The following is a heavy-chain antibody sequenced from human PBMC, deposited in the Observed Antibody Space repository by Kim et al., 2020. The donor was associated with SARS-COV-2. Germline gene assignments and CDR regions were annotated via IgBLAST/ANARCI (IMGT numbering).Heavy chain of an antibody. Sequence: GGSLRLSCTVSGFTFSTYWMHWVRQAPGKGLVWASRMDPDGSTINYADSVKGRFTISRDNAMNTLYLQMTSLRAEDTALYYCVRGTIAPAGTDYWGQGTLVTVSS. CDR2: MDPDGSTI. CDR3: VRGTIAPAGTDY. CDR1: GFTFSTYW. V-gene: IGHV3-74*01. J-gene: IGHJ4*02. D-gene: IGHD6-13*01.